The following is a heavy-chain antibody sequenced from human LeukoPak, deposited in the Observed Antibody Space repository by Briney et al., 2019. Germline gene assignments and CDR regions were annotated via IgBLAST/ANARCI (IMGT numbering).Heavy chain of an antibody. Sequence: ASVKVSCKASGYTFTSYGISWVRQAPGQGLEWMGRIIPIFGTANYAQKSQGRVTITTDESTSTAYMELSSLRSEDTAVYYCAREGFDSSGYCFDYWGQGTLVTVSS. V-gene: IGHV1-69*05. CDR2: IIPIFGTA. J-gene: IGHJ4*02. CDR3: AREGFDSSGYCFDY. CDR1: GYTFTSYG. D-gene: IGHD3-22*01.